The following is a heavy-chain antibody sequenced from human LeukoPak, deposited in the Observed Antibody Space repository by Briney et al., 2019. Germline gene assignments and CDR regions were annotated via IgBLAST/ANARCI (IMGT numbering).Heavy chain of an antibody. CDR3: ARDPTGTTMGWLDY. CDR2: ISYDGSNK. V-gene: IGHV3-30-3*01. D-gene: IGHD1-1*01. CDR1: GFTVSSNY. Sequence: GGSLRLSCAASGFTVSSNYMSWVRQAPGKGLEWVAVISYDGSNKYYADSVKGRFTISRDNSKNTLYLQMNSLRAEDTAVYYCARDPTGTTMGWLDYWGQGTLVTVSS. J-gene: IGHJ4*02.